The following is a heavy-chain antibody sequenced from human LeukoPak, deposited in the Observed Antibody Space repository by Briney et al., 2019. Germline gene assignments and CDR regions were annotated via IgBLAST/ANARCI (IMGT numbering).Heavy chain of an antibody. CDR2: IIPIFGTA. J-gene: IGHJ2*01. V-gene: IGHV1-69*13. Sequence: VASVKVSCKASGGTFSSYAISWVRQAPGQGLEWMGGIIPIFGTANYAQKFQGRVTITADESTSTAYMELSSLRSEDTAVYYCARDRDFRGIRYFDLWGRGTLVTVSS. CDR1: GGTFSSYA. CDR3: ARDRDFRGIRYFDL. D-gene: IGHD2/OR15-2a*01.